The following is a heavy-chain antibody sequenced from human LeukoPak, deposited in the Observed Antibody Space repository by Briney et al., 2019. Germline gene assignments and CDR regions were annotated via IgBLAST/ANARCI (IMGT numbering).Heavy chain of an antibody. J-gene: IGHJ5*02. D-gene: IGHD3-22*01. V-gene: IGHV4-30-4*01. CDR3: AREREDYYDSSGYKT. CDR1: GGSISSGDYY. Sequence: SQTLSLTCTVSGGSISSGDYYWSWIRQPPGKGLEWIGYIYYSGSTYYNPSLKSRVTISVDTSKNQFSLKLRSVTAADTAVYYCAREREDYYDSSGYKTWGQGTPVTVSS. CDR2: IYYSGST.